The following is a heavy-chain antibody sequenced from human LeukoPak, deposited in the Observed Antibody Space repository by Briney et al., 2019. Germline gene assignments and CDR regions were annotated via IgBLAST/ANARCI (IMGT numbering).Heavy chain of an antibody. CDR2: INPNSGGT. Sequence: ASVKVSCKASGYTFTAYYIHWVRRAPGQGLEWMGWINPNSGGTNYAQKFQGRVTMTRDTSISTAYMELSRLRSDDTAVYYCARDGSSGYWDWFDPWGQGTLVTVSS. CDR3: ARDGSSGYWDWFDP. D-gene: IGHD3-22*01. V-gene: IGHV1-2*02. J-gene: IGHJ5*02. CDR1: GYTFTAYY.